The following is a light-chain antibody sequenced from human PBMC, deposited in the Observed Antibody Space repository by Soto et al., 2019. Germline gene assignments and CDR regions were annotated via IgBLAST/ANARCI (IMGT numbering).Light chain of an antibody. V-gene: IGLV2-14*01. CDR2: EVS. J-gene: IGLJ1*01. Sequence: QSALTQPPSASGSPGQSVTISCTGTSSDVGGYNYVTWHQQHPGKVPKLIIYEVSNRPSGVSDRFSGSKSGNTASLTISGLQAEDEADYYCNSWTRSSTYIFGTGTKVTVL. CDR3: NSWTRSSTYI. CDR1: SSDVGGYNY.